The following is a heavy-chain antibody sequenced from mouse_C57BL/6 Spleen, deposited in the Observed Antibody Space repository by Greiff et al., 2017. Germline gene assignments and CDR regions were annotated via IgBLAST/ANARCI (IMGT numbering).Heavy chain of an antibody. CDR3: ARNRETLSDMDG. CDR2: ISAGGSYT. D-gene: IGHD6-2*01. J-gene: IGHJ4*01. Sequence: EVKLVESGGGLVKPGGSLKLSCAASGFTISSYAMSWVRQTPEKRLEWVATISAGGSYTYYPDNVKGRFTISRDDAKNDLYLYMSHLKSEDTAMYCCARNRETLSDMDGWGKGTSVTVSS. V-gene: IGHV5-4*03. CDR1: GFTISSYA.